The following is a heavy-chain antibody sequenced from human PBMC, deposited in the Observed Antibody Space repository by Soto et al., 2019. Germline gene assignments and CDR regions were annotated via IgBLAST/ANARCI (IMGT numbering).Heavy chain of an antibody. CDR3: AAVERGHCSGGSCYPMLHDMDV. J-gene: IGHJ6*02. D-gene: IGHD2-15*01. V-gene: IGHV1-58*01. CDR2: IVVGSGNT. CDR1: AVTVTSSA. Sequence: SVTVFCAASAVTVTSSAVQWVRQARGQRLEWIGWIVVGSGNTNYAQKFQERVTITRDMSTSTAYMELSSLRSEDTAVYYCAAVERGHCSGGSCYPMLHDMDVWGQGTTVTVSS.